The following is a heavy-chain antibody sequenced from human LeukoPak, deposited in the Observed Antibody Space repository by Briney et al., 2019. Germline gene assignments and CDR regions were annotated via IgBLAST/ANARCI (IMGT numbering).Heavy chain of an antibody. CDR3: ARVEASGYDYGAFDY. V-gene: IGHV3-7*01. CDR2: IKQDGSAK. D-gene: IGHD5-12*01. J-gene: IGHJ4*02. CDR1: GFTFNRYW. Sequence: QSGGSLRLSCAASGFTFNRYWMSWVRQAPGKELQWVANIKQDGSAKYYADSVKGRFTISRDNAKNSLYLQMSSLRAEDTAVYYCARVEASGYDYGAFDYWGQGTLVTVSS.